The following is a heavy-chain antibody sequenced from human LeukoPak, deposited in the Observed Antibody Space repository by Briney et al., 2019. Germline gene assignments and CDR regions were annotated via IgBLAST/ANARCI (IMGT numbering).Heavy chain of an antibody. Sequence: GGSLRLSCAASGFTFSSYAMSWVRQAPGKGLEWVSSISSSSSYIYYADSVKGRFTISRDNAKNSLYLQMNSLRAEDTAVYYCAREAPTNYYDSSGYSDYWGQGTLVTVSS. D-gene: IGHD3-22*01. J-gene: IGHJ4*02. V-gene: IGHV3-21*01. CDR3: AREAPTNYYDSSGYSDY. CDR2: ISSSSSYI. CDR1: GFTFSSYA.